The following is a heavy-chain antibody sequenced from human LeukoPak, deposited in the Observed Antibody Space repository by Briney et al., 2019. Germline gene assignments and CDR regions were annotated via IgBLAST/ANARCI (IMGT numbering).Heavy chain of an antibody. D-gene: IGHD4-11*01. CDR1: GHSISSGYY. CDR2: MNHRGST. Sequence: SETLSLTCSVSGHSISSGYYWGWIRQPPGKGLEWNGTMNHRGSTYYNPSLKSRVTMSGDTSKNHFSLKLSSVIAADAAVYYCARHRGDNSNPRYYFYYMDVWGKGTTVTVSS. V-gene: IGHV4-38-2*01. CDR3: ARHRGDNSNPRYYFYYMDV. J-gene: IGHJ6*03.